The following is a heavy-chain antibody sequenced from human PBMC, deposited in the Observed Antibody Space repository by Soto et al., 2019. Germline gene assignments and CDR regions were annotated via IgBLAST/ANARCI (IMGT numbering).Heavy chain of an antibody. Sequence: NPSETLSLTCAVYGGSFSGYYWSWIRQPPGKGLEWIGEINHSGSTNYNPSLKSRVTISVDTSKNQFSLKLSSVTAADTAVYYCARAMSIAACFDYWGQGTLVTVSS. D-gene: IGHD6-6*01. CDR2: INHSGST. CDR1: GGSFSGYY. CDR3: ARAMSIAACFDY. V-gene: IGHV4-34*01. J-gene: IGHJ4*02.